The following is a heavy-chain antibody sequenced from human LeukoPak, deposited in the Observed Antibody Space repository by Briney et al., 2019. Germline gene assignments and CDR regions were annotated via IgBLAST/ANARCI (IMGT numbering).Heavy chain of an antibody. CDR2: ISYGGSNK. CDR1: GFTFSSYA. Sequence: GGSLRLSCAASGFTFSSYAMHWVRQAPGKGLEWVAVISYGGSNKYYADSVKGRFTISRDNSKNTLYLQMNSLRAEDTAVYYCARDFAGAAAGFKHLDYWGQGTLVTVSS. CDR3: ARDFAGAAAGFKHLDY. V-gene: IGHV3-30-3*01. D-gene: IGHD6-13*01. J-gene: IGHJ4*02.